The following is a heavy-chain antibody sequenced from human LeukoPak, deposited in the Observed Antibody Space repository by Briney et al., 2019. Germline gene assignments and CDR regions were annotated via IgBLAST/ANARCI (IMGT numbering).Heavy chain of an antibody. CDR2: IRYDGSNK. V-gene: IGHV3-30*02. CDR3: AKDMMYYDFWSGYSVDAFDI. J-gene: IGHJ3*02. CDR1: GFTFSSYG. Sequence: GGSLRLSCAASGFTFSSYGMHWVRQAPGKGLEWVAFIRYDGSNKYYADSVKGRFTISRDNSKNTLYLQMNSLRAEDTAVYYCAKDMMYYDFWSGYSVDAFDIWGQGTMVTVSS. D-gene: IGHD3-3*01.